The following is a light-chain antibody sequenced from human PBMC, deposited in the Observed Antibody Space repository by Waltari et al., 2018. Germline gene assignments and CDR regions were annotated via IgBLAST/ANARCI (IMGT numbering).Light chain of an antibody. Sequence: QSALTQPASVSGSPGQSLTISCTGTSRDVVAYDSVSWYQQYPAKAPKTLLYDVTKRPLGVSNRFSGSKSGNTASLTISGLQAEDEADYYCSSYTTISTYVFGTGTTVSVL. CDR2: DVT. J-gene: IGLJ1*01. CDR1: SRDVVAYDS. V-gene: IGLV2-14*03. CDR3: SSYTTISTYV.